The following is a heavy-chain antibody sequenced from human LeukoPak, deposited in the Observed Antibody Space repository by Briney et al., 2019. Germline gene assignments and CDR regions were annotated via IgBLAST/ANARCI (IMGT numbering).Heavy chain of an antibody. Sequence: ASVKVSCKASGYTFTGYYMHWVRQAPGQGLEWMGWINPNSGGTNYAQKFQGRVTMTRDTSISTAYMELGRLRSDDTAVYYCAIMNTATTMNDYWGQGTLVTVSS. V-gene: IGHV1-2*02. CDR3: AIMNTATTMNDY. J-gene: IGHJ4*02. CDR1: GYTFTGYY. D-gene: IGHD1-26*01. CDR2: INPNSGGT.